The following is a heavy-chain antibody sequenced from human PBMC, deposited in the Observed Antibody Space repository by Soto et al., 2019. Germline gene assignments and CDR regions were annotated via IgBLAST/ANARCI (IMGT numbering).Heavy chain of an antibody. V-gene: IGHV1-69*13. D-gene: IGHD1-26*01. Sequence: GASVKVSCKASGGTFSSYAIIWVRQAPGQGLEWMGGIIPIFGTANYAQKFQGRVTITADESTSTAYMELSSLRSEDTAVYYCARGSGSYYYYYGMDVWGQGTTVTVSS. CDR1: GGTFSSYA. CDR2: IIPIFGTA. CDR3: ARGSGSYYYYYGMDV. J-gene: IGHJ6*02.